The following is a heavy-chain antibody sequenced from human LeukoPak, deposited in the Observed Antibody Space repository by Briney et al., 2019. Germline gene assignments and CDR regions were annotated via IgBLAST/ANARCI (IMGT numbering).Heavy chain of an antibody. CDR1: GFTFSDYS. Sequence: GGSLRLSCAASGFTFSDYSMSWIRQAPGKGLEWVAFIRYDGSNKYYADSVKGRFTISRDNSKNTLYLQMNSLRAEDTAVYYCAKAPFIVGTYFDYWGQGTLVTVSS. J-gene: IGHJ4*02. CDR2: IRYDGSNK. D-gene: IGHD2-21*01. CDR3: AKAPFIVGTYFDY. V-gene: IGHV3-30*02.